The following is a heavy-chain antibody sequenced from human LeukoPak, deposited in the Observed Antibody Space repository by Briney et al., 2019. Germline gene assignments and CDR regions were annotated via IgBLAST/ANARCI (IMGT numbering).Heavy chain of an antibody. V-gene: IGHV4-38-2*02. D-gene: IGHD3-22*01. J-gene: IGHJ4*02. CDR3: ARYRSGYDSSGYYFDY. Sequence: SETLSLTCTVSGYSISSGYYWGWIRQPPGKGLEWIGSIYHSGSTYYNPSLKSRVTISVDTSKNQFSLKLSSVTAADTAVYYCARYRSGYDSSGYYFDYWGQGTLVTVSS. CDR1: GYSISSGYY. CDR2: IYHSGST.